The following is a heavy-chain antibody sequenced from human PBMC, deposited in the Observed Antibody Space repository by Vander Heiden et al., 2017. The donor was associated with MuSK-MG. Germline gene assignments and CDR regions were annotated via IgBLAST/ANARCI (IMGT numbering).Heavy chain of an antibody. CDR3: ASSGPKDDY. Sequence: EVQLVESGGGLVKPGGSLRLSCAASGFTFSSYSMNWVRQAPGKGMEWVSSISSSSSYIYYADSVKGRFTISRDNAKNSLYLQMNSLRAEDTAVYYCASSGPKDDYWGQGTLVTVSS. V-gene: IGHV3-21*01. J-gene: IGHJ4*02. CDR1: GFTFSSYS. CDR2: ISSSSSYI.